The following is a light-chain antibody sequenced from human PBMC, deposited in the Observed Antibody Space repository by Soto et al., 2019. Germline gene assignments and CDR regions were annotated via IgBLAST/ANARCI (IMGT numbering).Light chain of an antibody. Sequence: SVLTQPPSGSGSPGQSVSISCTGTGSDVGTYNFVSWYQQHPGKAPKLLIYEVTKRPSGVPDRFSGSKSGNTASLTVSGLQAEDEGEYFFSSHTGCRHFYVFGTGNQVTVL. V-gene: IGLV2-8*01. CDR1: GSDVGTYNF. J-gene: IGLJ1*01. CDR2: EVT. CDR3: SSHTGCRHFYV.